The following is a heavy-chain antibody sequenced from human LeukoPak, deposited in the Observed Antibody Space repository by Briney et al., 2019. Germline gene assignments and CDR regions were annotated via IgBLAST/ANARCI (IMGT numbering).Heavy chain of an antibody. CDR1: GFTVSGNY. CDR2: IYSGGTT. D-gene: IGHD1-14*01. V-gene: IGHV3-53*01. CDR3: VKGETRTPITGFDS. J-gene: IGHJ4*02. Sequence: GGSLRLSCAVSGFTVSGNYMSWVRQAPGKGLEWVSLIYSGGTTYYADSVKGRFTISRDNSKNTLYLQMNSLRAEDTAVYYCVKGETRTPITGFDSWGQGTLVTVSS.